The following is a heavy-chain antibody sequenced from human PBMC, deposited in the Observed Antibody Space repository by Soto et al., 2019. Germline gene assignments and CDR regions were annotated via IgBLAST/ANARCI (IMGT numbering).Heavy chain of an antibody. CDR2: ISGSAGST. J-gene: IGHJ4*02. V-gene: IGHV3-23*01. CDR3: AKAGGAAGTVDYFDY. CDR1: GFTFNNYA. D-gene: IGHD6-13*01. Sequence: GGSLRLSCAASGFTFNNYAINWVRQSPGKGLEWVSVISGSAGSTYYADSVKGRFTITRDNSKNTLYLQMSSLRAEDTAVYYCAKAGGAAGTVDYFDYWGQGTLVTVSS.